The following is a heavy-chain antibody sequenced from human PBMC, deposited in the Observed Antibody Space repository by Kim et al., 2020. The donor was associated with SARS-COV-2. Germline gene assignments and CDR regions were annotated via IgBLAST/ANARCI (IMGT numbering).Heavy chain of an antibody. V-gene: IGHV1-69*04. CDR2: IIPILGIA. CDR1: GGTFSSYA. J-gene: IGHJ6*02. D-gene: IGHD3-16*01. Sequence: SVKVSCKASGGTFSSYAISWVRQAPGQGLEWMGRIIPILGIANYAQKLQGRVTITADKSTSTAYMELSSLRSEDTAEYYCARGEIHYYYGMDVWGQGTT. CDR3: ARGEIHYYYGMDV.